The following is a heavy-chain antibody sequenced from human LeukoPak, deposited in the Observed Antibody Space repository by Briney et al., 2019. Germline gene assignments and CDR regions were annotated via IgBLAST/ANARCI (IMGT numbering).Heavy chain of an antibody. Sequence: GGSLRLSCAASGFTFSSYWMSWVRQAPGKGLEWVANIKQDGSEKYYVDSVKGRFTIFRDNAENSLYLQMNSLRAEDTAVYYCARARRYCSSSSCPPYYMDVWGKGTTVTVSS. CDR3: ARARRYCSSSSCPPYYMDV. V-gene: IGHV3-7*01. D-gene: IGHD2-2*01. J-gene: IGHJ6*03. CDR1: GFTFSSYW. CDR2: IKQDGSEK.